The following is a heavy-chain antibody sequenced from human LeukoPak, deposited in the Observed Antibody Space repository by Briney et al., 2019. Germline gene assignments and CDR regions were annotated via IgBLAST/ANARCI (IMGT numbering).Heavy chain of an antibody. CDR3: ARDKNHYDTRGDF. CDR1: GYTFTSFG. V-gene: IGHV1-18*01. D-gene: IGHD3-22*01. J-gene: IGHJ4*02. Sequence: ASVKVSCKASGYTFTSFGISWVRQAPGQGLKWMGWISPYNGNTNYPQKVQGRITVTTDTSTSTAYMELRSLRSDDTAVYYCARDKNHYDTRGDFWGQGTLVTVSS. CDR2: ISPYNGNT.